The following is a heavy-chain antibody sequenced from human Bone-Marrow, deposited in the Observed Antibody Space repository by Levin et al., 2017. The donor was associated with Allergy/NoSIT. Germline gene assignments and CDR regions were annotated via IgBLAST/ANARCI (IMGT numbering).Heavy chain of an antibody. J-gene: IGHJ4*02. Sequence: PGGSLRLSCAVSGGSISSSYWWCWVRQPPGKGLEWIGEIYHSGSTNYNPSLKSRVTISVDKSKNQFSLKLSSVTAADTAVYYCARLAVAGYFDYWGQGTLVTVSS. CDR1: GGSISSSYW. D-gene: IGHD6-19*01. CDR3: ARLAVAGYFDY. V-gene: IGHV4-4*02. CDR2: IYHSGST.